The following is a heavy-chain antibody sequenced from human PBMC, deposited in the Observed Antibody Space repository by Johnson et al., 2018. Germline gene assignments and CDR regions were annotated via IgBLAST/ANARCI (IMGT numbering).Heavy chain of an antibody. CDR1: GFTFDDYA. Sequence: VQLVESGGGVVRPGGSLRLSCAASGFTFDDYAMHWVRQAPGKGLEWVSGISWNSGSIGYADSVKGRFTISRDNSKNTLYLQMKSLRAGETAVYCCACHLGFGSDAFDIWGQGTMVTVSS. CDR3: ACHLGFGSDAFDI. J-gene: IGHJ3*02. CDR2: ISWNSGSI. D-gene: IGHD3-10*01. V-gene: IGHV3-9*01.